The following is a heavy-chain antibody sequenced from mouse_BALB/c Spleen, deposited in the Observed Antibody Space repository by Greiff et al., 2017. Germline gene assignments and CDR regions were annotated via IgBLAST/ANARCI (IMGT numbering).Heavy chain of an antibody. CDR1: GYSFTDYN. J-gene: IGHJ4*01. V-gene: IGHV1S135*01. Sequence: VQLQQPGAELVKPGASVKLSCKASGYSFTDYNMYWVKQSHGKSLEWIGYIDPYNGGTSYNQKFKGKATLTVDKSSSTAFMHLNSLTSEDSAVYYCARYYYGSSLYAMDYWGQGTSVTVSS. CDR2: IDPYNGGT. CDR3: ARYYYGSSLYAMDY. D-gene: IGHD1-1*01.